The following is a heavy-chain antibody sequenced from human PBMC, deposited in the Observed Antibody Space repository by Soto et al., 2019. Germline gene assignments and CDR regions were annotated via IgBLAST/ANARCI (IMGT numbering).Heavy chain of an antibody. CDR3: ARGSAMVRVRLSG. CDR1: GGSISSYY. J-gene: IGHJ4*02. D-gene: IGHD3-10*01. V-gene: IGHV4-59*12. CDR2: IYYSGST. Sequence: SETLSLTCTVSGGSISSYYWSWIRQPPGKGLEWIGYIYYSGSTNCNPSLKSRVTISVDTSKNQFSLKLSSVTAADTAVYYCARGSAMVRVRLSGWGQGPLVTVSS.